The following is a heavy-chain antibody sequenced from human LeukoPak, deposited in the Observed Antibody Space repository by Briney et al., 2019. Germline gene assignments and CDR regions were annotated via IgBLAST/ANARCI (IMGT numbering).Heavy chain of an antibody. Sequence: PSETLSLTCTVSGGSISSYYWSWIRQPPGKGLEWIGYIYYSGSTNYNPSLKSRVTISVDTSKNQFSLKLSSVTAADTAVYYCAGSQAVSRAFDIWGQGTMVTVSS. V-gene: IGHV4-59*08. CDR3: AGSQAVSRAFDI. CDR2: IYYSGST. CDR1: GGSISSYY. J-gene: IGHJ3*02. D-gene: IGHD3-10*01.